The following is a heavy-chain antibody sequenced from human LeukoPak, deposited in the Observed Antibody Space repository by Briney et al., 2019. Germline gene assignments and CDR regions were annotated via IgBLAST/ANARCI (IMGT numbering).Heavy chain of an antibody. V-gene: IGHV4-4*07. CDR2: IYTSGST. J-gene: IGHJ3*02. D-gene: IGHD6-19*01. Sequence: SETLSRNCTVPGGSISSYYWCWIRQPAGKGLEWIGRIYTSGSTNYNPSLKSRVTMSVDTSKNQFPLNLSSVTAADTAVYYCARWAVAVLDAFDIWGQGTMVTVSS. CDR3: ARWAVAVLDAFDI. CDR1: GGSISSYY.